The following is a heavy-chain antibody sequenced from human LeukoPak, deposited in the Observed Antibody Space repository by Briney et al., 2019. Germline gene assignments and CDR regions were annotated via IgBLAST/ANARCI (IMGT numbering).Heavy chain of an antibody. CDR1: GYTFTNYS. CDR3: ARGLGGSGSYFLTFDY. V-gene: IGHV1-18*01. D-gene: IGHD1-26*01. Sequence: ASVKVSCKASGYTFTNYSINWVRQAPGQGLEWMGWISAYNGNTKYAQKVQGRVTMTTDTSTSTAYMELRRLRADETAVYYCARGLGGSGSYFLTFDYWGQGALVTVSS. J-gene: IGHJ4*02. CDR2: ISAYNGNT.